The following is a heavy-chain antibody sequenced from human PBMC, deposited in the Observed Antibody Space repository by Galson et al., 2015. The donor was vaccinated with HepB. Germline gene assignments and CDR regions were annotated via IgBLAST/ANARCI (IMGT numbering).Heavy chain of an antibody. CDR3: ARVSNAAGGGY. J-gene: IGHJ4*02. D-gene: IGHD3-16*01. CDR2: IDSSGAWI. V-gene: IGHV3-23*01. Sequence: SLRLSCAASGLTFSSYSMNRVRQAPGKGLEWVSSIDSSGAWIYYADSVKGRFTISRDNSKNTLYLQMNSLRAEDTAVYYCARVSNAAGGGYWGQGTLVTVSS. CDR1: GLTFSSYS.